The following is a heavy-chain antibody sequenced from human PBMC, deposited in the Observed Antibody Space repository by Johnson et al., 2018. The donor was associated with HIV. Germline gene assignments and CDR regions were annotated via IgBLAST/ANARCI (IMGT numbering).Heavy chain of an antibody. D-gene: IGHD6-13*01. CDR1: GFTFSSYA. CDR3: AYPIATTAFEAFDI. V-gene: IGHV3-66*01. Sequence: EVQLVESGGGVVQPGRSLRLSCAASGFTFSSYAMHWVRQAPGKGLEWVSTLYIGYSTYYADSVKDRFIISRDNSKNTLYLQMNSLRAEDTAVYYCAYPIATTAFEAFDIWGRGTMVTVSS. J-gene: IGHJ3*02. CDR2: LYIGYST.